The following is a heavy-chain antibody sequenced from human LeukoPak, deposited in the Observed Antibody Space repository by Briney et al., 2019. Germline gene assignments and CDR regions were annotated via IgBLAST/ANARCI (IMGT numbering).Heavy chain of an antibody. V-gene: IGHV4-34*01. J-gene: IGHJ4*02. CDR1: GGSFSGYY. D-gene: IGHD3-10*01. CDR3: ARAGTRHGSGSYARY. Sequence: SETLSLTCAVYGGSFSGYYWSWIRQPPGKGLEWIGEINHSRSTNYNPSLKSRVTISVDTSKNQFSLKLSSVTAADTAVYYCARAGTRHGSGSYARYWGQGTLVTVSS. CDR2: INHSRST.